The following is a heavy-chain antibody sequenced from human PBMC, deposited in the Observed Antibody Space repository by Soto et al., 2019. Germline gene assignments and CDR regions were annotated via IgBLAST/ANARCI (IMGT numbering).Heavy chain of an antibody. CDR2: IYYSGST. V-gene: IGHV4-31*03. J-gene: IGHJ5*02. D-gene: IGHD3-3*01. CDR1: GGSISSGDYY. Sequence: QVQLQESGPGLVKPSQTLSLTCNVSGGSISSGDYYWSWIRQHPGKGLEWIGYIYYSGSTYYNPSLKSRLTISVDTSKNQFSLKLSSVTAADTAVYYCARWWSGSRQGFDPWGQGTLVTVSS. CDR3: ARWWSGSRQGFDP.